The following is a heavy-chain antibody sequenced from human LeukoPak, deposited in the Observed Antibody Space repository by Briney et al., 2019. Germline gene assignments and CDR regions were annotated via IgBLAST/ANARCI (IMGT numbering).Heavy chain of an antibody. V-gene: IGHV1-2*04. D-gene: IGHD2-2*01. CDR2: INPNSGGT. CDR3: ARGGRQDIVVGLDAFDI. CDR1: GYTFTGYY. Sequence: GASVKVSCKASGYTFTGYYMHWVRQAPGQGLEWMGGINPNSGGTNYAQKFQGWVTMTRDTSISTAYMELSRLRSDDTAVYYCARGGRQDIVVGLDAFDIWGQGTMVTVSS. J-gene: IGHJ3*02.